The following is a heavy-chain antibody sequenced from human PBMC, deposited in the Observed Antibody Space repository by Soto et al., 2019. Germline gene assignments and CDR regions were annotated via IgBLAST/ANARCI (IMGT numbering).Heavy chain of an antibody. CDR3: ARPHYDYDFWSGYYYNYYYYGMDV. D-gene: IGHD3-3*01. CDR2: IKQDGSEK. CDR1: GFTFSSYW. Sequence: SGGSLRLSCAASGFTFSSYWMSWVRQAPGKGLEWVANIKQDGSEKYYVDSVKGRFTISRDNAKNSLYLQMNSLRAEDTAVYYCARPHYDYDFWSGYYYNYYYYGMDVWSQGTTVTVSS. J-gene: IGHJ6*02. V-gene: IGHV3-7*03.